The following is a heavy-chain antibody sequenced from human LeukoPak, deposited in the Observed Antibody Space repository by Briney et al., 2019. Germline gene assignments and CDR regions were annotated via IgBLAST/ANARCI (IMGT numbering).Heavy chain of an antibody. Sequence: PGGSLRLSYAASGFSINSSAMSWVRQAPGKGLEWVSAISGSGGNTFYAGSVKGRFTISRDNSKNTLYLQMNSLRAEDTAVYYCVASRGVTRAKTEYWGQGTLVTVSS. D-gene: IGHD3-10*01. CDR3: VASRGVTRAKTEY. CDR2: ISGSGGNT. V-gene: IGHV3-23*01. J-gene: IGHJ4*02. CDR1: GFSINSSA.